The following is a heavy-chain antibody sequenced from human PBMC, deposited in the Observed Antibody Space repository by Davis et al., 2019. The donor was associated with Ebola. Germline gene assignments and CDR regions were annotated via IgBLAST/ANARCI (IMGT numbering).Heavy chain of an antibody. Sequence: GESLKISCQASGYSFSSYWIAWVRQMPGKGLEWMGIIYPGDSDIRYSPSFQGQVTISADKSISTAYLQWSSLKASDTAMYYCARHSSGPYYYYYGMDVWGQGTTVTVSS. CDR3: ARHSSGPYYYYYGMDV. J-gene: IGHJ6*02. CDR2: IYPGDSDI. CDR1: GYSFSSYW. V-gene: IGHV5-51*01. D-gene: IGHD3-22*01.